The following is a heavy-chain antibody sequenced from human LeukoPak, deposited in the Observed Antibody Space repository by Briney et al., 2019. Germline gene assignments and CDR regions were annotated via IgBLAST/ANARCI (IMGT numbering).Heavy chain of an antibody. CDR2: IYSGGGT. V-gene: IGHV3-53*01. CDR1: GLTVSSKD. CDR3: ATLARYAFDI. J-gene: IGHJ3*02. Sequence: GGSLRLSCAASGLTVSSKDMSWVRQAPGKGLEWVSVIYSGGGTYYADSVKGRFTISRDNSKNTLYLQMNSLRAEDTAVYYCATLARYAFDIWSQGTMVTVSS. D-gene: IGHD5-12*01.